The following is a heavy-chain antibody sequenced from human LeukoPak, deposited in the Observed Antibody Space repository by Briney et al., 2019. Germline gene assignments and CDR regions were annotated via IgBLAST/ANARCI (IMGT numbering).Heavy chain of an antibody. J-gene: IGHJ4*02. Sequence: SETLSLTCTVSGCSISSGYYWGWIRQPPGRGLEWIGSIYHSGSTYYNPSLKSRVTISVDTSKNQFSLKLSSVTAADTAVYYCARGVDSGSYYPFFDYWGQGTLVTVSS. CDR1: GCSISSGYY. V-gene: IGHV4-38-2*02. CDR3: ARGVDSGSYYPFFDY. D-gene: IGHD1-26*01. CDR2: IYHSGST.